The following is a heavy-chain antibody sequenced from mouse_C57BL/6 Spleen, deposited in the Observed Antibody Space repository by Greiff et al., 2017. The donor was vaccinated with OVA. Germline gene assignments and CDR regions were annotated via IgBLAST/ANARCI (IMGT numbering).Heavy chain of an antibody. CDR2: INPSSGYT. V-gene: IGHV1-7*01. D-gene: IGHD3-3*01. Sequence: QVQLQQSGAELAKPGASVKLSCKASGYTFTSYWMHWVKQRPGQGLEWIGYINPSSGYTKYNQKFKDKATSTADKSSSTAYMQLSSLTYEDSAVYYCARSGDYYAMDYWGQGTSVTVSS. CDR1: GYTFTSYW. CDR3: ARSGDYYAMDY. J-gene: IGHJ4*01.